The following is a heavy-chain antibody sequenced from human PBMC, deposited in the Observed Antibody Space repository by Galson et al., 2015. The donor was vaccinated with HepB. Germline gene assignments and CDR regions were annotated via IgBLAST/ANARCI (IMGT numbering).Heavy chain of an antibody. D-gene: IGHD4-23*01. CDR3: AGGGGFFDF. CDR2: IEQDGRDK. CDR1: GFTLTDYR. J-gene: IGHJ4*02. Sequence: SLRLSCAASGFTLTDYRMTWVRQAPGKGLEWVANIEQDGRDKYYVDSVEGRFTIYRDDASNLVSLQMSSLRADDTAVYYCAGGGGFFDFWGQGILVTVSS. V-gene: IGHV3-7*03.